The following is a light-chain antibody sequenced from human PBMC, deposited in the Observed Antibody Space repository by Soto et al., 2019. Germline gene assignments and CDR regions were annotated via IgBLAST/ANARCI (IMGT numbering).Light chain of an antibody. V-gene: IGKV3-11*01. CDR2: DAS. CDR1: QSVSNY. Sequence: EIVLTQSPATLSLSPGERATLSCRASQSVSNYLAWYQQKPGQAPRLLIYDASNRATGIPARFSGSGSGTDFTLTISCLEAEDFVLYYCQERSNWLFTFGPGTKVDIK. J-gene: IGKJ3*01. CDR3: QERSNWLFT.